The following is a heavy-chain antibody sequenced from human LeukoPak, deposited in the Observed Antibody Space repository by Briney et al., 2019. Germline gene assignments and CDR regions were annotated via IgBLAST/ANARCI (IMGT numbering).Heavy chain of an antibody. J-gene: IGHJ3*02. CDR2: IYYSGST. CDR3: ARGEQWLVHAFDI. CDR1: GGSISSYY. V-gene: IGHV4-59*07. D-gene: IGHD6-19*01. Sequence: KPSDTLSLTCTVSGGSISSYYWSWIRQPPGKGLEWIGYIYYSGSTNYNPSLKSRVTISVDTSKYQFSLKLSSVTAADTAVYYCARGEQWLVHAFDIWGQGTMVTVSS.